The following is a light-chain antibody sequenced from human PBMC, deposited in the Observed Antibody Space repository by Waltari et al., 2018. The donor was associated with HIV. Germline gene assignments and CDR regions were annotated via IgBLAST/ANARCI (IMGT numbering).Light chain of an antibody. CDR3: SSYTSSNTVV. CDR2: EVS. CDR1: SGDFGSFNY. Sequence: QSALTQPASVSGSPGQSITISCTGTSGDFGSFNYVSWYQHHPGKAPKFMSYEVSKRPSGVSNRFSGSKSGNTASLIISGLQAEDEGDYYCSSYTSSNTVVFGGGTKLTVL. J-gene: IGLJ3*02. V-gene: IGLV2-14*01.